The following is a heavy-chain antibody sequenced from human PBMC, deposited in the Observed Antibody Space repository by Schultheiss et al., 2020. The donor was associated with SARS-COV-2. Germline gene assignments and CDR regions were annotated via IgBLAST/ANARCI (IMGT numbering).Heavy chain of an antibody. Sequence: GGSLRLSCAASGFTFSSYWMSWVRQAPGKGLEWVANIKQDGSEKYYVDSVKGRFTISRDNAKNSLYLQMNSLKTEDTAVYYCARGGGWGDFWSGYYNYYYGMDVWGQGTTVTVSS. J-gene: IGHJ6*02. CDR1: GFTFSSYW. D-gene: IGHD3-3*01. V-gene: IGHV3-7*03. CDR2: IKQDGSEK. CDR3: ARGGGWGDFWSGYYNYYYGMDV.